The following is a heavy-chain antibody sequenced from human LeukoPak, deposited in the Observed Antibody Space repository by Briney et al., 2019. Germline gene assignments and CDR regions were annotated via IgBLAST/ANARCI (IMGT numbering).Heavy chain of an antibody. CDR2: ISYDGANE. CDR3: AGGSPGSGGNYFVD. CDR1: GFRFSDDQ. Sequence: GGSLRLSCAASGFRFSDDQMHCVPHAPGGGLQGVALISYDGANEAYTDSVKGPFTISRDTSTNTVYIQMRSLRWEEAVVYYSAGGSPGSGGNYFVDWGQGALTTVSS. V-gene: IGHV3-30*10. D-gene: IGHD3-10*01. J-gene: IGHJ4*02.